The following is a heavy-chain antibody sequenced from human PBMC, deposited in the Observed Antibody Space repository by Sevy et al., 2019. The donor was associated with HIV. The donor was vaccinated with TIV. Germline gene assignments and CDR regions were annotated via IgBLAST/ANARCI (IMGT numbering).Heavy chain of an antibody. D-gene: IGHD3-22*01. J-gene: IGHJ6*03. CDR3: ARFYDRRDYYMDV. CDR1: GGSFSGYY. Sequence: SETLCLTCAVYGGSFSGYYWSWIRQPPGKGLEWIGEINHSGSTNYNPSLKSRVTISVDPSKNQFSLNLSSVTAADTAVYYCARFYDRRDYYMDVWGKGTTVTVPS. V-gene: IGHV4-34*01. CDR2: INHSGST.